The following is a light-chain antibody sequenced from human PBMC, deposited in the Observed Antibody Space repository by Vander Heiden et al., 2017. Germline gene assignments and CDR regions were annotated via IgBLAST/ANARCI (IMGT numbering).Light chain of an antibody. J-gene: IGKJ2*01. CDR3: QQYYSTPYT. CDR2: WAS. CDR1: QSVLYSSNNKNY. Sequence: ATINCKSSQSVLYSSNNKNYLAWYQQKPGQPPKLLIYWASTRESGVPDRFSGSGSGTDFTLTISSLQAEDVAVYYCQQYYSTPYTFGQGTKLEIK. V-gene: IGKV4-1*01.